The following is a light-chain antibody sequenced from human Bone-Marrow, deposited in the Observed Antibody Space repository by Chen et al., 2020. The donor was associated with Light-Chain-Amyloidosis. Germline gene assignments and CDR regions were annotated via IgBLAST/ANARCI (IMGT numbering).Light chain of an antibody. J-gene: IGKJ3*01. CDR1: QSLLYRSSNKNF. CDR3: QQYYDTPIT. Sequence: DILMTQSPDSLAVSLGERATINCKSSQSLLYRSSNKNFLAWYQQKPGQPPKLLIYWASTRESGVPDRFSGSGSETDFTLSISSLQAEDVAVYYCQQYYDTPITFGPGIKVDIK. CDR2: WAS. V-gene: IGKV4-1*01.